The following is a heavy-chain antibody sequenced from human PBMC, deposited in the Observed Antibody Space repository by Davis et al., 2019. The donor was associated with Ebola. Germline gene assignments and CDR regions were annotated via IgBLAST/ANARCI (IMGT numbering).Heavy chain of an antibody. D-gene: IGHD7-27*01. CDR2: IKQDGSEK. CDR1: GFTFSSYS. V-gene: IGHV3-7*01. Sequence: SLKISCAASGFTFSSYSMNWVRQAPGKGLEWVANIKQDGSEKYYVDSVKGRFTISRDNAKNSLYLQMNSLRAEDTAVYYCARNWVDAFDIWGQGTMVTVSS. CDR3: ARNWVDAFDI. J-gene: IGHJ3*02.